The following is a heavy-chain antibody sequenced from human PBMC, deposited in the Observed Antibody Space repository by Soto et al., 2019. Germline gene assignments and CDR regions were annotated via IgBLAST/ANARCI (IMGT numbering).Heavy chain of an antibody. CDR1: GFTFSSYA. Sequence: QVQLVESGGGVVQPGRSLRLSCAASGFTFSSYAMHWVRQAPGTGLEWVAVISYDGSNKYYADSVKGRFTISRDNSKNTLYLQMNSLRAEDTAVYYCARGSSGSSITSNYWGQGTLVTVSS. CDR3: ARGSSGSSITSNY. J-gene: IGHJ4*02. V-gene: IGHV3-30-3*01. CDR2: ISYDGSNK. D-gene: IGHD1-26*01.